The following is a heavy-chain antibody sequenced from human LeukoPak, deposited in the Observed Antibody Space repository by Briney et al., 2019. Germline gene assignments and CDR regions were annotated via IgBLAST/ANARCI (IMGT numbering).Heavy chain of an antibody. J-gene: IGHJ4*02. D-gene: IGHD3-22*01. CDR2: ISSSGSSI. CDR3: AATMIESPRVIGYFDY. Sequence: GGSLRLSCAVWGFTYSDYYMRWIREARGKGGEGGSYISSSGSSIYYADSVKGRFNNSRDNAKNSLYVQVNSERGEDTGVYYCAATMIESPRVIGYFDYLGQATLLTVSS. CDR1: GFTYSDYY. V-gene: IGHV3-11*04.